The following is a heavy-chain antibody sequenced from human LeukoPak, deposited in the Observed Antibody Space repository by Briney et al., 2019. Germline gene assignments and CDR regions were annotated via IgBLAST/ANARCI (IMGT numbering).Heavy chain of an antibody. CDR2: ISAYNGNT. J-gene: IGHJ6*03. D-gene: IGHD6-6*01. V-gene: IGHV1-18*01. CDR3: ARGLAARPATDYYYYMDV. Sequence: ASVKVSCKASGYTFTSYGISWVRQAPGQGLEWMGWISAYNGNTNYAQRLQGRVTMTTDTSTSTAYMELRSLRSDDTAVYYCARGLAARPATDYYYYMDVWGKGTTVTVSS. CDR1: GYTFTSYG.